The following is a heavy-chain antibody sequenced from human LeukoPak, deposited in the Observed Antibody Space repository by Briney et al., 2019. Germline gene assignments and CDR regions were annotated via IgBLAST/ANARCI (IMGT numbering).Heavy chain of an antibody. J-gene: IGHJ5*02. CDR3: AKDPLGYCSSTSCQAGNDWFDP. V-gene: IGHV3-30*02. D-gene: IGHD2-2*01. Sequence: GGSLRLSCAASGFTFSSYAMHWVRQAPGKGLEWVAFIRYDGSNKYYADSVKGRFTISRDNSKNTLYLQMNSLRAEDTAVYYCAKDPLGYCSSTSCQAGNDWFDPWGQGTLVTVSS. CDR2: IRYDGSNK. CDR1: GFTFSSYA.